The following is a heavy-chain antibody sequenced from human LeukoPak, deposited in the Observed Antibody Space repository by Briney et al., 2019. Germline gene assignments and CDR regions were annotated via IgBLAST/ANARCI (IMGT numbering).Heavy chain of an antibody. Sequence: GGSLRLSCAASGFTFSSYSMNGVRQAPGKGLEWVSSISSSSSYIYYADSVKRRFTISRDNAKNSLYLQMNSVSAEDTAVYYCASANAENAYGESEPWAFDIWGQGPMVTVSA. CDR2: ISSSSSYI. CDR3: ASANAENAYGESEPWAFDI. CDR1: GFTFSSYS. J-gene: IGHJ3*02. D-gene: IGHD4-17*01. V-gene: IGHV3-21*01.